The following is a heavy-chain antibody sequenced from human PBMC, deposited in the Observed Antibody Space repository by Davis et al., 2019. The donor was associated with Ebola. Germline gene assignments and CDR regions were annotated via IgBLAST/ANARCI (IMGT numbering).Heavy chain of an antibody. D-gene: IGHD3-10*01. CDR2: IYYSGST. Sequence: MPSETLSLTCTVSGGSISSYYWSWIRQPPGKGLEWIGYIYYSGSTNYNPSLKSRVTISVDTSKNQFSLKLSSVTAADTAVYYCARGTLWFGELSYDYWGQGTLVTVSS. J-gene: IGHJ4*02. CDR1: GGSISSYY. CDR3: ARGTLWFGELSYDY. V-gene: IGHV4-59*01.